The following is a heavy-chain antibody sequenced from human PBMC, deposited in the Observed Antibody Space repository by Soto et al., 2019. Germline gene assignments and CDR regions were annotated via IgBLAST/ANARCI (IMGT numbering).Heavy chain of an antibody. CDR3: ARSRIWEQHFDH. D-gene: IGHD1-26*01. J-gene: IGHJ4*02. CDR2: MYYSGYT. Sequence: SETLSLTCSVSGGSISSDGYYWSWMGQHAGKGREWFGYMYYSGYTNYNPFLMRRATISKDTSKNHFTLMLSSVTAADRAVYYCARSRIWEQHFDHRGQGTLVNVSP. V-gene: IGHV4-31*03. CDR1: GGSISSDGYY.